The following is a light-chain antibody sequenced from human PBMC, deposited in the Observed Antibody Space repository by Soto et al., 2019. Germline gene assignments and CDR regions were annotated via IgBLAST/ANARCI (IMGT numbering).Light chain of an antibody. CDR2: GAS. J-gene: IGKJ1*01. CDR3: QQYGNSPRT. Sequence: EIVLTQSPGTLSLSPGERATLSCRASQTVTSSFFAWYQQKPGQAPRLLISGASNRATDIPDRFSGSGSGTDFTLVISRVGPEDSAVYYCQQYGNSPRTFGQGTKVEIK. V-gene: IGKV3-20*01. CDR1: QTVTSSF.